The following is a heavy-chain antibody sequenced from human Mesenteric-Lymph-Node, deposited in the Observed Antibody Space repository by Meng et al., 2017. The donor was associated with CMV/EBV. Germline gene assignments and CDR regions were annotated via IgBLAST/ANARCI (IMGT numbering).Heavy chain of an antibody. J-gene: IGHJ3*02. V-gene: IGHV5-51*01. Sequence: GESLKISCKGSGYTFASRWIGWVRQMPGKGLEWVGIIYPGNSDTTYSPSFEGHVTISADTSISTAYLQWTSLKASDTAIYNCAKIVTPMTSDAFDIWGQGTKVTVSS. CDR2: IYPGNSDT. CDR3: AKIVTPMTSDAFDI. CDR1: GYTFASRW. D-gene: IGHD1-26*01.